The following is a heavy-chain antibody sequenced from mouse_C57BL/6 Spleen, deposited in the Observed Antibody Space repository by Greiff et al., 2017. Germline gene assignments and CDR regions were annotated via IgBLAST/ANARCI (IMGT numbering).Heavy chain of an antibody. Sequence: EVKLMESGGGLVKPGGSLKLSCAASGFTFSDYGMHWVRQAPEKGLEWVAYISSGSSTIYYADTVKGRFTISRDNAKNTLFLQMTSLRSEDTAMYYCARPYGNYEDYAKDYWGQGTSVTVSS. D-gene: IGHD2-1*01. J-gene: IGHJ4*01. CDR2: ISSGSSTI. CDR3: ARPYGNYEDYAKDY. V-gene: IGHV5-17*01. CDR1: GFTFSDYG.